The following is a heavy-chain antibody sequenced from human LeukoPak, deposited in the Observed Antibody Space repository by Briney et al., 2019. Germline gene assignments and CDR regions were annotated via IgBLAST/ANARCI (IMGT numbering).Heavy chain of an antibody. J-gene: IGHJ5*01. CDR2: FDPEDGET. CDR3: ARGGKYGCSGGSCYADS. CDR1: GYTLTELS. V-gene: IGHV1-24*01. Sequence: VASVKLSCKVSGYTLTELSMHWVRQAPGKGLEWMGGFDPEDGETIYAQKFQGRVTMTEDTSTDTAYMELSSLRSEDTAVYYCARGGKYGCSGGSCYADSWGQGTLVTVSS. D-gene: IGHD2-15*01.